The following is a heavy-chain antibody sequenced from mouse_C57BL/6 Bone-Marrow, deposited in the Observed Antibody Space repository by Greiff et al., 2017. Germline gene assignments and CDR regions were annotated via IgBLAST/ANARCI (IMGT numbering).Heavy chain of an antibody. D-gene: IGHD1-2*01. Sequence: QVQLQQSGAELARPGASVKLSCKASGYTFTSYWMHWVKQRPGQGLEWIGVIDPSDSYTNYNQKFKGKATLTVDTSSSTAYMQLSSLTSEDSAVYYCARSLLRIAYWGQGTLVTVSA. CDR1: GYTFTSYW. V-gene: IGHV1-59*01. CDR2: IDPSDSYT. CDR3: ARSLLRIAY. J-gene: IGHJ3*01.